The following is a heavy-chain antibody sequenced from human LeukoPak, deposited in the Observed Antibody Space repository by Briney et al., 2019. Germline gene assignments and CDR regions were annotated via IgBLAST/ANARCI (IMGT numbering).Heavy chain of an antibody. J-gene: IGHJ4*02. CDR3: EARVIAGKDDYYFDY. D-gene: IGHD6-13*01. CDR1: GFTFSSYS. CDR2: ISGSSSYI. V-gene: IGHV3-21*01. Sequence: PGGSLRLSCAASGFTFSSYSMNWVRQAPGKGLEWVSSISGSSSYIYYADSVKGRFTISRHNAKNSLYLQMNSLRAEDTAVYYCEARVIAGKDDYYFDYWGQGTLVTVSS.